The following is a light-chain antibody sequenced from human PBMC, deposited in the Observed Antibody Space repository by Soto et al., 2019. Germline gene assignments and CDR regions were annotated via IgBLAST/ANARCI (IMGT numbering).Light chain of an antibody. CDR2: DND. Sequence: QSVLTQAPSVSAAPGQKVTSSCSGSSSNIGKNYVSWYQHLPGTAPKLLIYDNDKRPSGIPDRFSASKSGASATLGITGLQTGDEAEYYCGTWDSSLSAWVFGGGTKVTVL. J-gene: IGLJ3*02. CDR3: GTWDSSLSAWV. V-gene: IGLV1-51*01. CDR1: SSNIGKNY.